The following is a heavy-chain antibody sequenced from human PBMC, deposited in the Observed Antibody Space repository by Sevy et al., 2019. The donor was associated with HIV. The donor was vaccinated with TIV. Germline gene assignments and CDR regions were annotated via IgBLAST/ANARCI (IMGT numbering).Heavy chain of an antibody. D-gene: IGHD5-18*01. J-gene: IGHJ4*02. Sequence: SETLSLTCAVYGGSFSGYYWSWIRQPPGKGLEWIGEINHSGSTNYNPSLKSRVTISVDTSKNQFSLKLSSVTAADTAMYYCARWTDGYSYGLDYWGQGTLVTVSS. V-gene: IGHV4-34*01. CDR1: GGSFSGYY. CDR3: ARWTDGYSYGLDY. CDR2: INHSGST.